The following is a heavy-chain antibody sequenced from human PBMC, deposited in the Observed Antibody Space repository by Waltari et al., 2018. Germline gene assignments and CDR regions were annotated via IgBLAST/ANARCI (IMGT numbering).Heavy chain of an antibody. V-gene: IGHV4-31*03. CDR1: GGSISNDNYY. CDR3: ARSPTYYGSGTYYLRPQYYFDY. Sequence: QVQLQESGPGLVKPSQTLSLTCTVSGGSISNDNYYWSWIRQHPGTGLEWIGYIYYSGRTSFHPSRKSRVTLSVDTSNNQFSLKLTSVTAADTAVYYCARSPTYYGSGTYYLRPQYYFDYWGQGTLVTVSS. J-gene: IGHJ4*02. D-gene: IGHD3-10*01. CDR2: IYYSGRT.